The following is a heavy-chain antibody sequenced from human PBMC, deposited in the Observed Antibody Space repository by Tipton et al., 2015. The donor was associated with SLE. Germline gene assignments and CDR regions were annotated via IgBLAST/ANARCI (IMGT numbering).Heavy chain of an antibody. Sequence: TLSLTCTVSGGSVNSGTYYWSWIRHHPGKGLEWIGNIYSSGSTKYNPSLKSRVTISIDTSENQFSLKLTSVTAADTAIYYCATEGDGSANFYYHGIYDWGQGATVTVSS. D-gene: IGHD5-24*01. CDR2: IYSSGST. J-gene: IGHJ6*02. CDR3: ATEGDGSANFYYHGIYD. V-gene: IGHV4-31*03. CDR1: GGSVNSGTYY.